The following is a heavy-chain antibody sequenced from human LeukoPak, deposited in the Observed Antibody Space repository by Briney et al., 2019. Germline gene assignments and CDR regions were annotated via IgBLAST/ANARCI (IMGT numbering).Heavy chain of an antibody. J-gene: IGHJ3*02. CDR3: ARCEDGDIVASAFDI. CDR1: GGTFSSHA. D-gene: IGHD5-12*01. CDR2: IIPIFGTA. V-gene: IGHV1-69*05. Sequence: SVKVSCKASGGTFSSHAISWVRQAPGQGLEWMGGIIPIFGTANYAQKFQGRVTITTDESTSTAYMELSSLRSEDTAVYYCARCEDGDIVASAFDIWGQGTMVTVSS.